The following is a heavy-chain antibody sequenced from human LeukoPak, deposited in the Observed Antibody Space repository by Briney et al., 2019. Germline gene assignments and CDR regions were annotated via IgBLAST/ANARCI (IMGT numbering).Heavy chain of an antibody. CDR3: TRGVYYYGSGSYYYYMDV. J-gene: IGHJ6*03. CDR2: IYYSGST. V-gene: IGHV4-59*01. Sequence: SETLSLTCTVSGGSISSYYWSWIRQPPGKGLEWIGYIYYSGSTNYNPSLKSRVTISVDTSKNQFSLKLRSVTAADTAVYYCTRGVYYYGSGSYYYYMDVWGKGATVTVSS. D-gene: IGHD3-10*01. CDR1: GGSISSYY.